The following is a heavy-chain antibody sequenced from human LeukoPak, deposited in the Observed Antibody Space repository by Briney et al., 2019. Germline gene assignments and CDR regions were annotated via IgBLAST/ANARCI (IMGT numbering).Heavy chain of an antibody. Sequence: ASVKVSCKASGYTFTSYGISWVRQAPGQGLEWMGRINPNSGGTNYAQKFQGRVTMTRDTSISTAYMELSRLRSDDTAVYYCARGGVSIAARPDDYWGQGTLVTVSS. D-gene: IGHD6-6*01. CDR1: GYTFTSYG. V-gene: IGHV1-2*06. J-gene: IGHJ4*02. CDR3: ARGGVSIAARPDDY. CDR2: INPNSGGT.